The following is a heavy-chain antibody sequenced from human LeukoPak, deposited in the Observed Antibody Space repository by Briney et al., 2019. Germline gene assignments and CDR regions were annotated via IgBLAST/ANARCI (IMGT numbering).Heavy chain of an antibody. D-gene: IGHD3-16*01. CDR1: GFTFSGYG. CDR2: FGSSGNT. CDR3: ARGLRKGRYFDF. Sequence: GGSLRLSCAASGFTFSGYGMSWVRQAPGKGLEWVATFGSSGNTYYADSVKGRFTVSRDNARNSLYLQMNSLRAEDTAVYYCARGLRKGRYFDFWGQGTLVTVSS. J-gene: IGHJ4*02. V-gene: IGHV3-69-1*02.